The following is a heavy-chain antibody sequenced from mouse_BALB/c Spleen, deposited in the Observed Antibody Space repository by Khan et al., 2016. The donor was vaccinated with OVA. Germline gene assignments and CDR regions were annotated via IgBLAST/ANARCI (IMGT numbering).Heavy chain of an antibody. J-gene: IGHJ4*01. Sequence: QIQLVQSGPELKKPGETVRISCKASGYTFTTAGIQWVQKMPGKGLKWIGWINTHSGVPKYAEDFKGRFAFSLEISVNTAYLQITNLKNEDTATYFCARCCAAYNRNDGGAMEYWGQGTSVTVSA. CDR1: GYTFTTAG. D-gene: IGHD2-14*01. CDR2: INTHSGVP. CDR3: ARCCAAYNRNDGGAMEY. V-gene: IGHV9-4*02.